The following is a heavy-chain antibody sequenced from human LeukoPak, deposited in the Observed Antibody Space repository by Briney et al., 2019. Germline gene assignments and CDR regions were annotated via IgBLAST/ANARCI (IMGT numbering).Heavy chain of an antibody. CDR2: INHSGST. J-gene: IGHJ4*02. V-gene: IGHV4-34*01. CDR1: GGSFSGYY. D-gene: IGHD5-18*01. CDR3: ASQRGRSYGASSFDY. Sequence: PSETLSLTCAVYGGSFSGYYWSWIRQPPGKGLEWIGEINHSGSTNYNPSLKSRVTISVDTSKNQFSLKLSSVTAADTAVYYCASQRGRSYGASSFDYWGQGTLVTVSS.